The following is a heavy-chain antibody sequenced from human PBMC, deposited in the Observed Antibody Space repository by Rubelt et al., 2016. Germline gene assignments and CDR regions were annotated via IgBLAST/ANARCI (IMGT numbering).Heavy chain of an antibody. CDR1: GGSISSSSYY. CDR3: ASARTTDLLDY. Sequence: QVQLQESGPGLVKPSETLSLTCTVSGGSISSSSYYWGWIRQPPGKGLEWIGSIYYSGSTYYNPSLKSRVTISVDTSKNQFSLRLSSVTAADTAVYYCASARTTDLLDYWGQGTLVTVSS. D-gene: IGHD4-17*01. V-gene: IGHV4-39*01. CDR2: IYYSGST. J-gene: IGHJ4*02.